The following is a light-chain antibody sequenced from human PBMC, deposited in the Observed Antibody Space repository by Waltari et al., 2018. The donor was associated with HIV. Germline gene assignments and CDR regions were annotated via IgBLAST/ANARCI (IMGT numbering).Light chain of an antibody. V-gene: IGKV4-1*01. Sequence: DIVMTQSPDSLVVSLGARATINCKPSQSVLYSSNNKNYLAWYQQKPGQPPKLLIYWASTRESGVPDRFSGSGSGTDFTLTISSLQAEDVAVYYCQQYYSTPFTFGGGTKVEIK. CDR3: QQYYSTPFT. CDR2: WAS. CDR1: QSVLYSSNNKNY. J-gene: IGKJ4*01.